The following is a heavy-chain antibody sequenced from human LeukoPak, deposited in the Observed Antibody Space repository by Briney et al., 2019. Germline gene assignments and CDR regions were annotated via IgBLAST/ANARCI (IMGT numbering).Heavy chain of an antibody. D-gene: IGHD3-16*02. Sequence: GESLKISFKGSGYSFSTYWIAWVRPRPGEGLEWLGIIHPGDSNTRYSPSFQGQVTISADKSISTAYLQWSSLKASDTAMYYCARLVITFGGVIPQVFDIWGQGTMVTVSS. CDR3: ARLVITFGGVIPQVFDI. CDR2: IHPGDSNT. V-gene: IGHV5-51*01. CDR1: GYSFSTYW. J-gene: IGHJ3*02.